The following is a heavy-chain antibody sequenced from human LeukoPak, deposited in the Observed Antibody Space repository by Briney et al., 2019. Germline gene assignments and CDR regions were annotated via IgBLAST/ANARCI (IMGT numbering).Heavy chain of an antibody. CDR1: GFTFSSYA. J-gene: IGHJ4*02. CDR2: ISGSGGST. Sequence: GGSLRLSCAASGFTFSSYAMSWVRQAPGKGLEWVSAISGSGGSTYYADSVKGRFTISRANSKNTLYLQMNSLRAEDTAVYYCGKEGGYYDSSGYYPFDNWGQEPLVTVS. CDR3: GKEGGYYDSSGYYPFDN. V-gene: IGHV3-23*01. D-gene: IGHD3-22*01.